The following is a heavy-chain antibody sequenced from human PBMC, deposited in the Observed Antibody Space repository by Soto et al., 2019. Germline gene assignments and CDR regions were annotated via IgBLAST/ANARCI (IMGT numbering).Heavy chain of an antibody. CDR2: ISANNGNT. CDR1: DYSLTTYG. Sequence: ASLKVSCKASDYSLTTYGISWVRQAPGQGLEWMGWISANNGNTDYAQKFQGRVTMTRNTSISTAYMELSSLRSEDTAVYYCARGGYSTSNWFDPWGQGTLVTVSS. D-gene: IGHD6-13*01. V-gene: IGHV1-8*02. J-gene: IGHJ5*02. CDR3: ARGGYSTSNWFDP.